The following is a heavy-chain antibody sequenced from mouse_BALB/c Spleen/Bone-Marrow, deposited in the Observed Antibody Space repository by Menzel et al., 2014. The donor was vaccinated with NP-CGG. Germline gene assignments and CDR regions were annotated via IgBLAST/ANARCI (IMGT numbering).Heavy chain of an antibody. CDR1: GYSITSGYS. D-gene: IGHD2-3*01. CDR3: ARHDGYFDY. V-gene: IGHV3-1*02. J-gene: IGHJ2*01. Sequence: DVQLVESGPDLVKPSQSLSLTCTVTGYSITSGYSCHWIRQFPGNKLEWMGFIYYSGGSNYNPSLKSRVSISRDTSKNQFFLQLNSVTSEDAATYYCARHDGYFDYWGQGTTLTVSS. CDR2: IYYSGGS.